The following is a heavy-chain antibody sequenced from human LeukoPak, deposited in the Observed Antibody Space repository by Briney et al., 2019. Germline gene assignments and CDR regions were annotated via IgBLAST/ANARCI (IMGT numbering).Heavy chain of an antibody. CDR1: GGSMSSYY. Sequence: PSETLSLTCTVSGGSMSSYYWTWIRQPPGKGLEWIGFIYYTGSTNYNPSLKSRVSISVDTSNNQFSLKLSSVTAADTAVYYCLRGSGRVATFDSWGRGTLVTVSS. V-gene: IGHV4-59*01. CDR2: IYYTGST. CDR3: LRGSGRVATFDS. D-gene: IGHD5-12*01. J-gene: IGHJ4*02.